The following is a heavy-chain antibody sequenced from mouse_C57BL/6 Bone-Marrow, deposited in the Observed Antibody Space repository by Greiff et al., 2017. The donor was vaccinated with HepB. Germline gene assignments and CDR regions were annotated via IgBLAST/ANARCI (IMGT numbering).Heavy chain of an antibody. V-gene: IGHV1-5*01. D-gene: IGHD1-1*01. CDR1: GYTFTSYW. Sequence: EVQLQQSGTVLARPGASVKMSCKTSGYTFTSYWMHWVKQRPGQGLEWIGAIYPGNSDTSYNQKFKGKAKLTAVTSASTAYMELSSLTNEDSAVYYCTGYYGSSYAMDYWGQGTSVTVSS. J-gene: IGHJ4*01. CDR3: TGYYGSSYAMDY. CDR2: IYPGNSDT.